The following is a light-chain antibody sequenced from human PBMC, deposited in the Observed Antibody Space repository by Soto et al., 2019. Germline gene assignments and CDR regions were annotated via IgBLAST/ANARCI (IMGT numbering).Light chain of an antibody. J-gene: IGKJ1*01. CDR1: QGIIDY. V-gene: IGKV1-27*01. CDR3: QKYNSAPQT. CDR2: AAS. Sequence: DIQMTQSPSSLSASVGDRVTITCRASQGIIDYLAWYQQKPDKVPKLLIYAASTLQSGVPSRFSGSGSGTDFTLTISSLQPEDVATYYCQKYNSAPQTFGQGTRVEIK.